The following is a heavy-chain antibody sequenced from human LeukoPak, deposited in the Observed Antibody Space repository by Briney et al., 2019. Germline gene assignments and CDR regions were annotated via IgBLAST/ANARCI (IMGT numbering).Heavy chain of an antibody. CDR2: ISYSGTT. CDR3: ARYVVYGSGKYYFDY. CDR1: GGSLSSTIYY. V-gene: IGHV4-39*01. Sequence: PSETLSLTCTVSGGSLSSTIYYWGWIRQPPGKGLEWIGTISYSGTTYYNPSLKSRVTISVDTAKNQISLKLRSVTAADTAVYFCARYVVYGSGKYYFDYWGQGSLVTVSS. J-gene: IGHJ4*02. D-gene: IGHD3-10*01.